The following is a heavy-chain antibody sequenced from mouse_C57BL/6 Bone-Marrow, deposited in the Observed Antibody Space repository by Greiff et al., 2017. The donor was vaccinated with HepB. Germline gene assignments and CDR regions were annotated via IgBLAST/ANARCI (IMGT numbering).Heavy chain of an antibody. CDR2: IWWDDDK. V-gene: IGHV8-8*01. Sequence: QVTLQVSGPGILQPSQTLSLTCSFSGYSLSTFGIGVGWIRQPSGKGLEWLAHIWWDDDKYYKPALKSRLTIAKDTSKNQFFPQIANVYTADTVTYSGGRIRALPGHFDYWGQGTTLTVSS. CDR3: GRIRALPGHFDY. CDR1: GYSLSTFGIG. J-gene: IGHJ2*01.